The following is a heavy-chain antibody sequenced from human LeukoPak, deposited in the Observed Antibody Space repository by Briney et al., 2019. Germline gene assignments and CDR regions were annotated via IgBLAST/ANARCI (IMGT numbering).Heavy chain of an antibody. J-gene: IGHJ6*02. D-gene: IGHD4-17*01. V-gene: IGHV4-31*03. CDR2: IYYSGST. CDR3: ARDYPVSVTGYGMDV. CDR1: GGSISSGGYY. Sequence: PSETLSLTCTVSGGSISSGGYYWSWIRQHQGKGLEWIGYIYYSGSTYYNPSLKSRVTISVDTSKNQFSLKLSSVTAADTAVYYCARDYPVSVTGYGMDVWGQGTTVTVSS.